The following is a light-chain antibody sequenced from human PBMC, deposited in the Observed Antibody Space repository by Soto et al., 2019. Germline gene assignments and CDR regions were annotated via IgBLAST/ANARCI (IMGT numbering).Light chain of an antibody. CDR2: ANT. V-gene: IGLV1-40*01. Sequence: QSVLTQPPSVSGAPGQRVTISCTGSRSNIGADYGVHWYQQLPGAAPKLLIYANTNRPSGVPDRFSGSKSGTSASLAIAGLQAEDEADYYCPSYDSSLSGSVFGGGTKLTVL. CDR1: RSNIGADYG. J-gene: IGLJ3*02. CDR3: PSYDSSLSGSV.